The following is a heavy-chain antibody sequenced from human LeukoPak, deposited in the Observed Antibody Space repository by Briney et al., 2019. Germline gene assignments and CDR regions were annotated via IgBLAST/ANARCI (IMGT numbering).Heavy chain of an antibody. Sequence: PSETLSLTCTVSGGSISSGSYYWSWIRQPAGKGLEWIGRIYTSGSTNYNPSLKSRVTISVDTSKNQFSLKLSSVTAADTAVYYRARDPHLAYSSLNANDAFDIWGQGTMVTVSS. D-gene: IGHD6-6*01. J-gene: IGHJ3*02. CDR3: ARDPHLAYSSLNANDAFDI. V-gene: IGHV4-61*02. CDR2: IYTSGST. CDR1: GGSISSGSYY.